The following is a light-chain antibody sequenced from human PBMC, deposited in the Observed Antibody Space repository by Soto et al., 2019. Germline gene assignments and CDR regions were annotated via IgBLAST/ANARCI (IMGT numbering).Light chain of an antibody. J-gene: IGKJ1*01. V-gene: IGKV4-1*01. CDR1: QSVLYSPNNKNY. CDR2: WAS. Sequence: DIVMTQSPDSLAVSLGERATINCKSSQSVLYSPNNKNYLAWYQQKPGQPPKLLVYWASTRESGVPDRFSGSGSGTDFTLTISSLQAEDAAVYYCQQYYCAPWTFGQGTKVEIK. CDR3: QQYYCAPWT.